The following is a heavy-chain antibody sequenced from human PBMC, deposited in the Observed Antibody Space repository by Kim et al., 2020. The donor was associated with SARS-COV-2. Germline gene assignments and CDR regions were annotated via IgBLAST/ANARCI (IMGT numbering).Heavy chain of an antibody. CDR2: IGSSGSII. J-gene: IGHJ4*02. V-gene: IGHV3-48*03. CDR3: TSIDIVVPPAVKAIDF. CDR1: GFTFSNYE. Sequence: GGSLRLSCTASGFTFSNYEMNWVRQAPGKGLEWVSYIGSSGSIIYYTDSVKGRFAISRDNAKNSLYLQMNSLRAEDTAIYYCTSIDIVVPPAVKAIDFWGQGAPVTVSS. D-gene: IGHD2-2*01.